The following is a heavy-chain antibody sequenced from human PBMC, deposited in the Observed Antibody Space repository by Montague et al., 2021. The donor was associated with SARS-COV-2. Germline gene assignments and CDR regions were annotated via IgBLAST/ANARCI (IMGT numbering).Heavy chain of an antibody. V-gene: IGHV4-39*01. CDR3: ARHSNHGDHSFDNCFHP. J-gene: IGHJ5*02. Sequence: SETLSLTCTVSGDSISSPNCYWDWIRQPAGKGLEWIGPIYNSGSTYYNPSLKSRLTISIDTSKNQFSLKLTSVTAADTAVYYCARHSNHGDHSFDNCFHPWGQGTLVTVSS. CDR2: IYNSGST. CDR1: GDSISSPNCY. D-gene: IGHD4-17*01.